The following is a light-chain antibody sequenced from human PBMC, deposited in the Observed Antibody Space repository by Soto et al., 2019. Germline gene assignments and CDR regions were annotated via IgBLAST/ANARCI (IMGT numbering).Light chain of an antibody. V-gene: IGLV2-23*01. CDR2: EGS. CDR3: CSYAGSRTPKVV. Sequence: QSALTQPASVSGSPGQSITISCTGTSSDVGSYNLVSWYQQHPGKAPKLMIYEGSKRPSGVSNRFSGSKSGNTASLTISGLQAEDEADYYCCSYAGSRTPKVVFGGGTKLTVL. J-gene: IGLJ2*01. CDR1: SSDVGSYNL.